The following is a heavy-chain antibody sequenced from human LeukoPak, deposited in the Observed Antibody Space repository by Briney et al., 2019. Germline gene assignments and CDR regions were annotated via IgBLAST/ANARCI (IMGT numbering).Heavy chain of an antibody. V-gene: IGHV2-5*02. CDR1: GFSLRTSGVG. D-gene: IGHD6-13*01. J-gene: IGHJ4*02. CDR2: IYWDDDK. CDR3: AHLSKYSSTWSH. Sequence: SGPTLVNPTQTLTLTCTFSGFSLRTSGVGVGWIRQPPGKALEWLALIYWDDDKRYRPSLKSRVTITKDTSKNQVVLTMTNMDPVDTATYYCAHLSKYSSTWSHWGQGTLVTVSS.